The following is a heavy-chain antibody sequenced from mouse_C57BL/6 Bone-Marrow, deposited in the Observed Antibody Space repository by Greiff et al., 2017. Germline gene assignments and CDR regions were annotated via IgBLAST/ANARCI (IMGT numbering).Heavy chain of an antibody. CDR1: GYTFTSYW. CDR3: ARGVITSSAWFAY. V-gene: IGHV1-59*01. Sequence: QVQLQQPGAELVRPGTSVKLSCKASGYTFTSYWMHWVKQRPGQGLEWIGVIDPSDSYTNYNQKFKGKATLPVDTSSSTAYMQLSSLTSEDSSVYYCARGVITSSAWFAYWGQGTLVTVSA. D-gene: IGHD2-4*01. CDR2: IDPSDSYT. J-gene: IGHJ3*01.